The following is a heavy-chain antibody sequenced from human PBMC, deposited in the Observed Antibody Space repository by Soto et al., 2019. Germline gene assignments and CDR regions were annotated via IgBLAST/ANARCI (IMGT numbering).Heavy chain of an antibody. J-gene: IGHJ4*02. CDR3: ARGTRYCSSTSCPRGLDY. Sequence: ASVKVSCKASGYTFTSYYMHWVRQAPGQGREWMGIINPSGGSTSYAQKFQGRVTMTRDTSTSTVYMELSSLRSEDTAVYYCARGTRYCSSTSCPRGLDYWGQGXLVTVYS. D-gene: IGHD2-2*01. V-gene: IGHV1-46*01. CDR2: INPSGGST. CDR1: GYTFTSYY.